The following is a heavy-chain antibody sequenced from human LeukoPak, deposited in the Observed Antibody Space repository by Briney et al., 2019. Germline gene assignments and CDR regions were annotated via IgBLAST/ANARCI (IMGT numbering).Heavy chain of an antibody. D-gene: IGHD6-19*01. V-gene: IGHV3-30-3*01. CDR2: ISYDGSNK. CDR3: AKDHIRGYSSGWYEFSAFDI. J-gene: IGHJ3*02. CDR1: GFTFSSYA. Sequence: PGGSLRLSCAASGFTFSSYAMHWVRQAPGKGLEWVAVISYDGSNKYYADSVKGRFTISRDNSKNTLYLQMNSLRAEDTAVYYCAKDHIRGYSSGWYEFSAFDIWGQGTMVTVSS.